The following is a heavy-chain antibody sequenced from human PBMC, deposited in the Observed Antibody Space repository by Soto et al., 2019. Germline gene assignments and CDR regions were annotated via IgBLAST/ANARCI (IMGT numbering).Heavy chain of an antibody. D-gene: IGHD3-10*01. Sequence: QVQLQQWGAGLLKPSETLSLTCAVYGGSFSGYYWSWIRQPPGKGLEWIGEINHIGSTNYNPSLKSRVTISVDTSKNQFSLKLSSVTAADTAVYYCARNYGSGRYYYYYGMDVWGQGTTVTVSS. J-gene: IGHJ6*02. CDR3: ARNYGSGRYYYYYGMDV. CDR2: INHIGST. V-gene: IGHV4-34*01. CDR1: GGSFSGYY.